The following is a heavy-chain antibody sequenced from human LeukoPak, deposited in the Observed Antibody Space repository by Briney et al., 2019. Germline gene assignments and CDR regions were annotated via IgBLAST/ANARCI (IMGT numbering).Heavy chain of an antibody. Sequence: GGSLRLSCAASGFTFSDYYMSWIRQAPGKGLEWVSYISSSGSTIYYADSVKGRFTISRDNAKNSLYLQMNSLRDEDTAVYYCARSGYGSRWYFFDHWGQGTLVTVSS. J-gene: IGHJ4*02. CDR2: ISSSGSTI. CDR1: GFTFSDYY. CDR3: ARSGYGSRWYFFDH. V-gene: IGHV3-11*04. D-gene: IGHD6-13*01.